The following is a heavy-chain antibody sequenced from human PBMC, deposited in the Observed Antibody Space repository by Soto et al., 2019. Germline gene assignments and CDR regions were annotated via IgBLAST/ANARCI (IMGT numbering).Heavy chain of an antibody. J-gene: IGHJ4*02. CDR2: ISAYNGNT. V-gene: IGHV1-18*01. CDR3: ARVWFGEIVYYLDY. D-gene: IGHD3-10*01. CDR1: GYTFTNYG. Sequence: QVQLVQSGAEVKKPGASVKVSCKASGYTFTNYGISWVRQAPGQGLEWMGWISAYNGNTNYAQKLQGRVTMTTDTYTSTADMELRSLRSDDTAVYYCARVWFGEIVYYLDYWGQGTLVPVSS.